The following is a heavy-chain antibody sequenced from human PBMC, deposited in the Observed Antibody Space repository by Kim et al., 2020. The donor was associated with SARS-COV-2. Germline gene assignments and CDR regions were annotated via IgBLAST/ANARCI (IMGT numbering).Heavy chain of an antibody. V-gene: IGHV4-59*13. CDR2: IYYSGSS. CDR1: GGSINGYY. Sequence: SETLSLTCTVSGGSINGYYWSWIRQPPGKGLEWMGNIYYSGSSSYNPPLKSRVTISVDTSKNQFSLKLSSVTAADTAIYYCARGWLTGCGDDCYYNHWYFDLWGRGTLVTVSS. J-gene: IGHJ2*01. D-gene: IGHD2-21*02. CDR3: ARGWLTGCGDDCYYNHWYFDL.